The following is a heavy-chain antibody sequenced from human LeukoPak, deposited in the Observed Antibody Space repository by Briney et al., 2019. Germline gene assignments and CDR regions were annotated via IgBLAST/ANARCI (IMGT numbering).Heavy chain of an antibody. V-gene: IGHV3-23*01. D-gene: IGHD4-17*01. CDR2: ISGSGGST. CDR1: GVTFSSYA. Sequence: PGGSLRLSCAASGVTFSSYAMSWVRQAPGGGLEWVSAISGSGGSTYYADSVKGRFTISRDNSKNTLYLQMNSLRAEDTAVYYCAKQSITVTTSNWFDPWGQGTLVTVSS. CDR3: AKQSITVTTSNWFDP. J-gene: IGHJ5*02.